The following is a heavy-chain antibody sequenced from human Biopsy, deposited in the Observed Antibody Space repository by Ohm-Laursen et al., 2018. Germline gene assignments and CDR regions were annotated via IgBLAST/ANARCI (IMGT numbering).Heavy chain of an antibody. CDR1: GYTLTELS. Sequence: SVKVSCKVSGYTLTELSMHWVRQAPGKGLEWLGGFAPENGKTVYAQNFQARVSMTEDTSTDTAYMELRSLRSEDTAVYYCAADINVWNVNYWGQGTQVTVPS. J-gene: IGHJ4*02. CDR3: AADINVWNVNY. V-gene: IGHV1-24*01. D-gene: IGHD1-1*01. CDR2: FAPENGKT.